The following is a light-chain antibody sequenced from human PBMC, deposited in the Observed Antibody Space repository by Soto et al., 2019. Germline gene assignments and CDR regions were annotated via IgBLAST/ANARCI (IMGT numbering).Light chain of an antibody. CDR3: AAWDYSLNAVV. CDR2: SNN. V-gene: IGLV1-44*01. Sequence: QSVLTQPPSASGTPGLRVTISCSGSSTNIGTNTVNSYQQLPGTAPKLLIYSNNQRPSGVLDRFSGSKSGTSASLAISGLQSEDEDDYYCAAWDYSLNAVVFGGGTKLTVL. J-gene: IGLJ2*01. CDR1: STNIGTNT.